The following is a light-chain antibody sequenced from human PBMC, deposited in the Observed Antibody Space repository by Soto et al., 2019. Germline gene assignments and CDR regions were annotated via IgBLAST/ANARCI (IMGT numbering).Light chain of an antibody. Sequence: DIQMTQSPSSLSASVGDRVTITCRASQDIGNYLAWYQQKPGKVPKVLIYDASTLQTGVQSRFSGSGFGTVFTLTINSLQPEDVATYYCQKYNSAPNTFGRGTRLEIK. CDR1: QDIGNY. CDR3: QKYNSAPNT. CDR2: DAS. V-gene: IGKV1-27*01. J-gene: IGKJ2*01.